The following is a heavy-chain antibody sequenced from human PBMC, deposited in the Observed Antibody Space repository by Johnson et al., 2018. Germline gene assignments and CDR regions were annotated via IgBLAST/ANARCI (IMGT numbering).Heavy chain of an antibody. D-gene: IGHD6-13*01. CDR2: IKQDGSEK. V-gene: IGHV3-7*01. CDR1: GFTFSSYW. CDR3: ARDGAYSSSWYDAFDI. Sequence: VQLVESGGGLVQPGGSLRLSCAASGFTFSSYWMSWVRQAPGKGLEWVANIKQDGSEKYYVDSVKGRFTISRDNAKNSLYLQMNSLRAEDTAVYYCARDGAYSSSWYDAFDIWGQGTMVTVSS. J-gene: IGHJ3*02.